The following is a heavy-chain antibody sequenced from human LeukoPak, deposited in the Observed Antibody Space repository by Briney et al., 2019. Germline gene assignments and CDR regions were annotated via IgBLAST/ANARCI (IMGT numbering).Heavy chain of an antibody. D-gene: IGHD3-10*01. CDR3: ARQGYYGSGTSEFDY. Sequence: SETLSLTCTVSGGSISSGSYYWSWIRQPAGQGLEYIGRMYTSGSTNYNPSLKSRVTISVDTSKNQFSLKLSSVTAADTAVYYCARQGYYGSGTSEFDYWGQGTLVTVSS. CDR2: MYTSGST. J-gene: IGHJ4*02. V-gene: IGHV4-61*02. CDR1: GGSISSGSYY.